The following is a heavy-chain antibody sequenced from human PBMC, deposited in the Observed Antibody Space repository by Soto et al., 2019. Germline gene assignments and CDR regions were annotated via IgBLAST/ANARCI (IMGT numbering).Heavy chain of an antibody. J-gene: IGHJ4*01. Sequence: PSETLSLTCSVSGGSIKNTNYHWGWIRPPPGKGLEWIGTLYYRGATDYNPSLKTRVTISVDTSKNLLSLNLSSVTAADTAVYYCSGVVAATLDYWGQGTLVTVSS. CDR1: GGSIKNTNYH. CDR3: SGVVAATLDY. V-gene: IGHV4-39*01. CDR2: LYYRGAT. D-gene: IGHD2-15*01.